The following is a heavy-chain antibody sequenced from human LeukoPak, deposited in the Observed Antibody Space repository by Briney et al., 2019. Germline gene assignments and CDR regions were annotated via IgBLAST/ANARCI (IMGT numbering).Heavy chain of an antibody. V-gene: IGHV1-18*04. J-gene: IGHJ3*02. CDR1: GYTFTGYY. Sequence: GASVKVSCKASGYTFTGYYMHWVRQAPGQGLEWMGWISAYNGNTNYAQKLQGRVTMTTDTSTSTAYMELRSLRSDDTAVYYCARDLSRDYYDSGDDAFDIWGQGTMVTVSS. D-gene: IGHD3-22*01. CDR3: ARDLSRDYYDSGDDAFDI. CDR2: ISAYNGNT.